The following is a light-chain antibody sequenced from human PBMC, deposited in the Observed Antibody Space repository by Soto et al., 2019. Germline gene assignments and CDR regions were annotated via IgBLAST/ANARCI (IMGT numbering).Light chain of an antibody. V-gene: IGKV3-20*01. J-gene: IGKJ2*01. Sequence: EIVLTQSPGTLSLSPGERATLSCRASQSVSSSYLAWYQQKPGQAPRLLIYGASSRATGIPDRFSGSGSGTDFTLNISRLEPEDFAVYYCQQYASSPYPFGQATKLQIK. CDR3: QQYASSPYP. CDR1: QSVSSSY. CDR2: GAS.